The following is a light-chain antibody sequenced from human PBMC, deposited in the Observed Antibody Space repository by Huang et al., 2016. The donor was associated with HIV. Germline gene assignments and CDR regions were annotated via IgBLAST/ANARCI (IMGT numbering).Light chain of an antibody. CDR1: QNIRKY. Sequence: DIQMTQSPSSLSASVGVRVTITCRASQNIRKYLNWYQQKPGKAPKLLIFGASSVQSGVPSRFSGSGSGTDFTLTISSLQPEDFATYYCQQSYSTLLFTFGPGTKVDI. V-gene: IGKV1-39*01. CDR3: QQSYSTLLFT. CDR2: GAS. J-gene: IGKJ3*01.